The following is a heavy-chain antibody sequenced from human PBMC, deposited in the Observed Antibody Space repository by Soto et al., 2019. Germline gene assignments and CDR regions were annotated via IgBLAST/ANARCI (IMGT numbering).Heavy chain of an antibody. CDR3: AKGPKGYCSGGSSFWFVP. Sequence: HPGGSLRLSCATSGFTFSSYAMSWVRQAPGKGLEWVSGISGSGGSTFYADSVKGRFTVSRDNYENALYLQVNSLRADDTAVYYCAKGPKGYCSGGSSFWFVPWGPETLLTVSS. D-gene: IGHD2-15*01. J-gene: IGHJ5*02. V-gene: IGHV3-23*01. CDR2: ISGSGGST. CDR1: GFTFSSYA.